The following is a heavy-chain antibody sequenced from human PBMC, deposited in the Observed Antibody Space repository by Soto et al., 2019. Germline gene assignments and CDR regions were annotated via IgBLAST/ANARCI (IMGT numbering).Heavy chain of an antibody. D-gene: IGHD3-10*01. CDR3: ARATGADKEDY. Sequence: TASGFTFSSYWMSWVRQAPGRGLEWVGNIKEDGSEKYYVDSVNGRFTVSRDNAKNSLYLQMNSLRAEDTAVYYCARATGADKEDYWGQGTLVTVSS. V-gene: IGHV3-7*04. J-gene: IGHJ4*02. CDR1: GFTFSSYW. CDR2: IKEDGSEK.